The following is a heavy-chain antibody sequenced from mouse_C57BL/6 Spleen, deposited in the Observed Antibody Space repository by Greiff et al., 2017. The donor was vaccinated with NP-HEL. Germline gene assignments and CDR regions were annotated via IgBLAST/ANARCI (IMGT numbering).Heavy chain of an antibody. CDR1: GYTFTSYW. Sequence: QVQLQQPGAELVKPGASVKMSCKASGYTFTSYWITWVKQRPGQGLEWIGDIYPGSGSTNYNEKFKSKATLTVDTSPSTAYMQLSSLTSEDSAVYYCARRYYGSSLYYFDYWGQGTTLTVSS. V-gene: IGHV1-55*01. CDR2: IYPGSGST. CDR3: ARRYYGSSLYYFDY. J-gene: IGHJ2*01. D-gene: IGHD1-1*01.